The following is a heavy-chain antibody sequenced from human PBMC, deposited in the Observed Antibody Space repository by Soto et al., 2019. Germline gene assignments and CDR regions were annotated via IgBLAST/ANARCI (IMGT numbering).Heavy chain of an antibody. CDR3: ARESEDLTSNFDY. J-gene: IGHJ4*02. CDR1: GFTFTRYS. CDR2: ISSTTNYI. Sequence: PGGSLRLSCAASGFTFTRYSMNWVRQAPGKGLEWVSSISSTTNYIYYGDSMKGRFTISRDNAKNSLYLEMNSLRAEDTAVYYCARESEDLTSNFDYWGQGTLVTVAS. V-gene: IGHV3-21*06.